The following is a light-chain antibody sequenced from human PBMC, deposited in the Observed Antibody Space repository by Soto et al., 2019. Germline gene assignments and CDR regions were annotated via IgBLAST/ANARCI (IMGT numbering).Light chain of an antibody. CDR2: AVT. J-gene: IGLJ1*01. CDR1: RSDVGRYNY. V-gene: IGLV2-14*01. CDR3: SSYTSSSTL. Sequence: QSALTQPPSASGSPGQSVTISCTGTRSDVGRYNYVSWYQQHPGKAPKLMIYAVTDRPSGVSSRFSGSKSGNTASLTISGLQAEDEADYYCSSYTSSSTLFGTGTKVTVL.